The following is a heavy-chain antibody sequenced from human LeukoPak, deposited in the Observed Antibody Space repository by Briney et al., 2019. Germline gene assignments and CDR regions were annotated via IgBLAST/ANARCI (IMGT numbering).Heavy chain of an antibody. CDR1: GFTFTSYW. V-gene: IGHV3-30-3*01. CDR3: ARDAQDYYDSSGYYFDY. J-gene: IGHJ4*02. CDR2: ISYDGSNK. D-gene: IGHD3-22*01. Sequence: GGSLRLSWAASGFTFTSYWMNWVRQVPGKGLEWVAVISYDGSNKYYADSVKGRFTISRDNSKNTLYLQMNSLRAEDTAVYYCARDAQDYYDSSGYYFDYWGQGTLVTVSS.